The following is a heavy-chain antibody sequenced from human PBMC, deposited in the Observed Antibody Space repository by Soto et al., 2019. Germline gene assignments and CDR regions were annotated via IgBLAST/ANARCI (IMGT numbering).Heavy chain of an antibody. J-gene: IGHJ3*02. Sequence: ASVKVSCKVSGYTLTELSMHWVRQAPGKGLEWMGGFDPEDGETIYAQKFQGRVTMTEDTSTDTAYMELSSLRSEDTAVYYCATAYYYDSSGPNDAFDICGQGTMVTVSS. CDR2: FDPEDGET. CDR1: GYTLTELS. V-gene: IGHV1-24*01. CDR3: ATAYYYDSSGPNDAFDI. D-gene: IGHD3-22*01.